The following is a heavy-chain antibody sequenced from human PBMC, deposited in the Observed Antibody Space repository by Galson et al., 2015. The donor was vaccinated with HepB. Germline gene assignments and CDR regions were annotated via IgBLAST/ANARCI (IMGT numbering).Heavy chain of an antibody. J-gene: IGHJ6*03. CDR3: AREYGSSTSCYPYYYYYMDV. Sequence: CAISGDSVSSHSAAWNWIRQSPSRGLEWLGRTYYRSKWYNDYAVSVKSRITINPDTSKNQFSLQLNSVTPEDTAVYYCAREYGSSTSCYPYYYYYMDVWGKGTTVTVSS. CDR2: TYYRSKWYN. CDR1: GDSVSSHSAA. D-gene: IGHD2-2*01. V-gene: IGHV6-1*01.